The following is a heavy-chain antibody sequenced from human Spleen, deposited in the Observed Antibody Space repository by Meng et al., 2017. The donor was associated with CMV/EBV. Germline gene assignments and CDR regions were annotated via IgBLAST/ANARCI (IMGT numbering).Heavy chain of an antibody. CDR3: AREQNYGDFYYYYYGLDV. J-gene: IGHJ6*02. CDR2: INPMTGDT. Sequence: ASVKVSCKASGYTFTDYYIHWVRPAPGQGLEWVGWINPMTGDTNFAQKFPGRVTMTRDTSINTVYMELNRLISDDTAIYYCAREQNYGDFYYYYYGLDVWGQGTTVTVSS. D-gene: IGHD4-17*01. CDR1: GYTFTDYY. V-gene: IGHV1-2*02.